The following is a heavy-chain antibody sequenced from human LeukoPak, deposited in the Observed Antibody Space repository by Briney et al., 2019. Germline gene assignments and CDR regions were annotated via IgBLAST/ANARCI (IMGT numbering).Heavy chain of an antibody. V-gene: IGHV4-34*01. CDR2: INHSGST. J-gene: IGHJ4*02. CDR1: GGSFSGYY. CDR3: ASLGYCSGGSCYSDY. Sequence: PSETLSLTCAVYGGSFSGYYWSWIRRPPGKGLEWIGEINHSGSTNYNPSLKSRVTISVDTSKNQFSLKLSSVTAADTAVYYCASLGYCSGGSCYSDYWGQGTLVTVSS. D-gene: IGHD2-15*01.